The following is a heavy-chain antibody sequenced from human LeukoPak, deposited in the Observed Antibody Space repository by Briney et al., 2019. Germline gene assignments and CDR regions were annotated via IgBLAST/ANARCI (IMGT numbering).Heavy chain of an antibody. CDR1: GFTFSSYA. Sequence: HSGGSLRLSCAASGFTFSSYAMSWVRQAPGKGLEWVSAISGSGGSTYYADSVKGRFTISRDNSKNTLYLQMSSLKTEDTAVYYCTTELIQLFDHWGQGTLVTVSS. V-gene: IGHV3-23*01. D-gene: IGHD2-2*01. CDR2: ISGSGGST. J-gene: IGHJ4*02. CDR3: TTELIQLFDH.